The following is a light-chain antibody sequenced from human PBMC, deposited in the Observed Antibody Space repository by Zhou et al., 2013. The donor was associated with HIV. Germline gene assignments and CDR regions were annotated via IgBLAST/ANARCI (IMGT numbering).Light chain of an antibody. CDR2: GAS. J-gene: IGKJ4*02. CDR1: HTISANY. CDR3: QQRSNWPLT. Sequence: EIVLTQSPGTLSLSPGEGATLSCRASHTISANYLAWYQQKPGQAPRLLVYGASTRATGIPDRFTGSGSGTDFTLTFTTLGPEDFAVYYCQQRSNWPLTFGGGTKVEIK. V-gene: IGKV3D-20*02.